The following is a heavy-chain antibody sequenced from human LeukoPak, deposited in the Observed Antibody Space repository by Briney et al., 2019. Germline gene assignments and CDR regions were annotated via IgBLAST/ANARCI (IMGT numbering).Heavy chain of an antibody. CDR1: GFTFSSYG. CDR2: ISFDGSNK. CDR3: AKLIAVAGTDDY. V-gene: IGHV3-30*18. D-gene: IGHD6-19*01. J-gene: IGHJ4*02. Sequence: TGGSLRLSCAASGFTFSSYGIHWVRQAPGKGLEWVAVISFDGSNKNYADSVKGRFTISRDNSKNTLYLQMNSLRAEDTAVYYCAKLIAVAGTDDYWGQGTLVTVSS.